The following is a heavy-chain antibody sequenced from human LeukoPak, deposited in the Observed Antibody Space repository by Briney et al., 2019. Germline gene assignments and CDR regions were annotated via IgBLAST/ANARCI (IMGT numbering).Heavy chain of an antibody. CDR2: IYSGGST. D-gene: IGHD4-17*01. CDR1: GFTVSSNY. V-gene: IGHV3-53*01. J-gene: IGHJ4*02. CDR3: ARGGYGDYAFDY. Sequence: GGSLRLSCSASGFTVSSNYMSWVRQAPGKGLEWVSVIYSGGSTYYADSVRGRFTISRDNSKNTLYLQMNSLRAEDTAVYYCARGGYGDYAFDYWGQGTLVTVSS.